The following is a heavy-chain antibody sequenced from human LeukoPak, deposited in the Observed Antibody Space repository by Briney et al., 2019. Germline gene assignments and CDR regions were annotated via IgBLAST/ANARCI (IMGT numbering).Heavy chain of an antibody. CDR1: GYTFTGYY. V-gene: IGHV1-2*02. D-gene: IGHD4-23*01. CDR2: INPNSGGT. CDR3: ARAAPYGGNHNWFDP. J-gene: IGHJ5*02. Sequence: ASVKVSCKASGYTFTGYYMHWVRQAPGQGLEWMGWINPNSGGTNYAQKFQGRVTMTRDTSISTAYMELSRLRSDDTAVYYCARAAPYGGNHNWFDPWGQGTLVTVSS.